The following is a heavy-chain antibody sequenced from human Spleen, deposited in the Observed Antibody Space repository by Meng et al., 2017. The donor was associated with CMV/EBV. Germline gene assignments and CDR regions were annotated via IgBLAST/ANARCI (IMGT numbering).Heavy chain of an antibody. V-gene: IGHV3-23*01. CDR1: GFTFSSYA. J-gene: IGHJ3*02. CDR3: ARDLEFGYYYDSSGYRAFDI. Sequence: ETLSLTCAASGFTFSSYAMSWVRQAPGKGLEWVSTISGSGGATYYADSVKGRFTISRDNSKNTLYLQMNSLRAEDTAVYYCARDLEFGYYYDSSGYRAFDIWGQGTMVTVSS. CDR2: ISGSGGAT. D-gene: IGHD3-22*01.